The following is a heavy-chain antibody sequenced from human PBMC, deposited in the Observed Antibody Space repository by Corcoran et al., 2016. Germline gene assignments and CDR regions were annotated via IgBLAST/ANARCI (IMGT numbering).Heavy chain of an antibody. Sequence: QVQLVESGGGVVQPGRSLRLSCAASGFTFSSYGMHWVRQAPGKGLEWVAVIWYDGSNKYYADSVKGRFTISRDNSKNTLYLQMNSLRAEDTAVYYCARDSFPIYFDYWGQGTLVTVSS. J-gene: IGHJ4*02. CDR1: GFTFSSYG. CDR2: IWYDGSNK. V-gene: IGHV3-33*01. CDR3: ARDSFPIYFDY.